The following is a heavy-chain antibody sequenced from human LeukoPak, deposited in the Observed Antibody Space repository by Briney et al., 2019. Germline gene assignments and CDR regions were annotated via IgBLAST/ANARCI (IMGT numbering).Heavy chain of an antibody. D-gene: IGHD3-22*01. Sequence: SETLSLTCTVSGGSISGYYWGWIRQPPGKGLEWIGYIYYSGSTNYNPSLKSRVTISVDTSKNQFSLKLSSVTAADTAVYYCARDVDGSGYYDYWGQGTLVTVSS. J-gene: IGHJ4*02. CDR2: IYYSGST. CDR3: ARDVDGSGYYDY. V-gene: IGHV4-59*01. CDR1: GGSISGYY.